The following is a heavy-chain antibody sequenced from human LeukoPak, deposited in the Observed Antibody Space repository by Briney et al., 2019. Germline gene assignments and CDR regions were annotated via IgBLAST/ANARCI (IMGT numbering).Heavy chain of an antibody. J-gene: IGHJ4*02. CDR3: ARTRGDIVLMVYAIGPYFDY. V-gene: IGHV2-70*11. D-gene: IGHD2-8*01. CDR2: IDWDDDK. CDR1: GFSLSTSGMC. Sequence: ESGPTLVNPTQTLTLTCTFSGFSLSTSGMCVSWIRQPPGKALGWLARIDWDDDKYYSTSLKTRLTISKDTSKNQVVLTMTNMDPVDTATYYCARTRGDIVLMVYAIGPYFDYWGQGTLVTVSS.